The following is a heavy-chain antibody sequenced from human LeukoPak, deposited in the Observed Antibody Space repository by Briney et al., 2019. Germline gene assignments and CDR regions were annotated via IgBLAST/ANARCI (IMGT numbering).Heavy chain of an antibody. D-gene: IGHD3-3*01. Sequence: SETLSLTCTVSGGSISSSSYYWGWIRQPPGKGLEWIGSIYYSGSTYYNPSLKSRVTISVDTSKNQFPLKLSSVTAADTAVYYCARENTIFGVVIMSWFDPWGQGTLVTVSS. CDR2: IYYSGST. V-gene: IGHV4-39*06. J-gene: IGHJ5*02. CDR3: ARENTIFGVVIMSWFDP. CDR1: GGSISSSSYY.